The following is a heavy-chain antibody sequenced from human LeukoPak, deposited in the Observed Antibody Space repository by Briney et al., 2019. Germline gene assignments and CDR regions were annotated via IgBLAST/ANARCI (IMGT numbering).Heavy chain of an antibody. V-gene: IGHV1-69*05. CDR2: IIPIFGTA. CDR3: ARVGFSYYDFWSGYYGSFDY. D-gene: IGHD3-3*01. CDR1: GGTFSSYA. J-gene: IGHJ4*02. Sequence: SVKVSCKASGGTFSSYAISWVRQAPGQGLEWMGGIIPIFGTANYAQKFQGRVTITTDESTSTAYMELSSLRSEDTAVYYCARVGFSYYDFWSGYYGSFDYWGQGTLVTVSS.